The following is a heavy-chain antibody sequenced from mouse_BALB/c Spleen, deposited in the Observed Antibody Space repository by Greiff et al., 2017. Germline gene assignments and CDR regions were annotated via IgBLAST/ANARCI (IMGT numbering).Heavy chain of an antibody. D-gene: IGHD2-1*01. CDR1: GFTFSSYA. CDR2: ISSGGST. V-gene: IGHV5-6-5*01. Sequence: EVKLVESGGGLVKPGGSLKLSCAASGFTFSSYAMSWVRQTPEKRLEWVASISSGGSTYYPDSVKGRFTISRDNARNILYLQMSSLRSEDTAMYYCARLGGYYGNYEDYFDYWGQGTTLTVSS. CDR3: ARLGGYYGNYEDYFDY. J-gene: IGHJ2*01.